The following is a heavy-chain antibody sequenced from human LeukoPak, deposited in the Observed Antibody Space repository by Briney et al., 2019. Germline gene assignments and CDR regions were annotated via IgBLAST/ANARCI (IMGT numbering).Heavy chain of an antibody. D-gene: IGHD6-19*01. CDR2: ISYDGSNK. J-gene: IGHJ4*02. Sequence: PGGSLRLSCAASGFTFSSYGMHWVRQAPGKGLEWVAVISYDGSNKYYADSVKGRFTISRDNSKNTLYLQMNSLRAEDTAVYYCAKDSLRWQVGSGWYRGALVYWGQGTLVTVSS. V-gene: IGHV3-30*18. CDR3: AKDSLRWQVGSGWYRGALVY. CDR1: GFTFSSYG.